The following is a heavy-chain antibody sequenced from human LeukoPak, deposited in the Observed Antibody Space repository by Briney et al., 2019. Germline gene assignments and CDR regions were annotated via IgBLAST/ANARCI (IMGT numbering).Heavy chain of an antibody. CDR3: ARSAITIFGVARIHYFDY. V-gene: IGHV1-69*13. CDR1: GGTFSSYA. J-gene: IGHJ4*02. D-gene: IGHD3-3*01. CDR2: IIPIFGTA. Sequence: SVKVSCKASGGTFSSYAISWVRQAPGQGLEWMGGIIPIFGTANYAQKFQGRVTITADESTSTAYMELSSLRSEDTAVYYCARSAITIFGVARIHYFDYWGQGTLVTVSS.